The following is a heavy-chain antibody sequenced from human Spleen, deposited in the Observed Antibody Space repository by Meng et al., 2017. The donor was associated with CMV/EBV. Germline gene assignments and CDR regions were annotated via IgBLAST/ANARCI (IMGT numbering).Heavy chain of an antibody. CDR1: GGPIISYY. CDR3: SRDWGHGTQGD. V-gene: IGHV4-59*01. Sequence: SETLSLTCSVSGGPIISYYWSWIRQPPGKGLEWIGYIFYSGSTNYNPSLKSRVTISVDTSKNQFSLKLSSVTAADTAVYYCSRDWGHGTQGDWGQGTLVTVSS. D-gene: IGHD3-16*01. CDR2: IFYSGST. J-gene: IGHJ4*02.